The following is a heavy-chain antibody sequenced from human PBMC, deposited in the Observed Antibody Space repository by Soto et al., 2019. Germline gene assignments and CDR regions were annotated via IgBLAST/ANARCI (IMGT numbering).Heavy chain of an antibody. V-gene: IGHV4-59*01. CDR2: IYYSGST. CDR3: ARVWGYAFDY. D-gene: IGHD3-16*01. CDR1: GGSISSYY. Sequence: QVQLQESGPGLVKPSETLSLTCTVSGGSISSYYWSWIRQPPGKGLEWIGYIYYSGSTNYNPSLKSRVTITVDTSTNQFSLKLSSVTATDTAVYYCARVWGYAFDYWGQGTLVTVSS. J-gene: IGHJ4*02.